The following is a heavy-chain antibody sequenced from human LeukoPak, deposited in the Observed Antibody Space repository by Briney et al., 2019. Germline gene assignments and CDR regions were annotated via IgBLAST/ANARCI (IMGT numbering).Heavy chain of an antibody. Sequence: PGGSLRLSCAASGFTFNSYDMNWVRQAPGKGLEWVSSISSSSSYMYYADSVKGRFTISRDNAKNSLYLQMNSLRAEDTAVYYCARVHYYGSGSYQENYFDYWGQGTLVTVSS. D-gene: IGHD3-10*01. CDR1: GFTFNSYD. V-gene: IGHV3-21*01. J-gene: IGHJ4*02. CDR2: ISSSSSYM. CDR3: ARVHYYGSGSYQENYFDY.